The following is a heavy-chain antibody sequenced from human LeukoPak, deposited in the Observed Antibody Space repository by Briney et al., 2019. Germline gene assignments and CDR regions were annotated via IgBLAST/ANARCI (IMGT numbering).Heavy chain of an antibody. CDR2: IIPIFGTA. V-gene: IGHV1-69*13. J-gene: IGHJ4*02. CDR1: GGTFSSYA. D-gene: IGHD5-18*01. CDR3: ARGGYHAYYLDY. Sequence: ASVKVSCKASGGTFSSYAISWVRQAPGQGLEWMGGIIPIFGTANYAQKFQGRVTITADESTSTAYMELRSLRSDDTAVYYCARGGYHAYYLDYWGQGSLVTVSS.